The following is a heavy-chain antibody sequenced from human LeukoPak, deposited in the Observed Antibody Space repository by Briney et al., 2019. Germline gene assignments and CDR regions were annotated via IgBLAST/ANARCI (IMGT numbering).Heavy chain of an antibody. CDR1: GYFFTSYW. D-gene: IGHD3-16*01. CDR3: ARPGDYDYVWGSSSSDYFDY. V-gene: IGHV5-51*01. CDR2: IYPGDSDT. J-gene: IGHJ4*02. Sequence: GESLQISSKGSGYFFTSYWIGWGRRMPGKGREWMGIIYPGDSDTRYSPSFQGQVTISSDKSISTAYLQWSSLKASDTAMYYCARPGDYDYVWGSSSSDYFDYWGQGTLVTVSS.